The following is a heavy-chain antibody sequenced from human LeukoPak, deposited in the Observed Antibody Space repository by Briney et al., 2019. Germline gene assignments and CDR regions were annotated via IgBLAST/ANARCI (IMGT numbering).Heavy chain of an antibody. CDR3: TRARNGTFDY. J-gene: IGHJ4*02. D-gene: IGHD2-8*01. V-gene: IGHV3-74*01. CDR1: GFTFSDYW. Sequence: GGSLRLSCVASGFTFSDYWIHWVRQAPGKGLVWVSGINSDGSTTSCAESVKGRFTISRDNAKNTLYLQMNSLRAEDTAVYYCTRARNGTFDYWGQGTLVTVSS. CDR2: INSDGSTT.